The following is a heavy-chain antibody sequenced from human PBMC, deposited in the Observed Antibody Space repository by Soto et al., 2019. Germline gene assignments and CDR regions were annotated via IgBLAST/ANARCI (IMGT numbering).Heavy chain of an antibody. CDR2: ISGSGGST. J-gene: IGHJ4*02. V-gene: IGHV3-23*01. D-gene: IGHD3-16*02. CDR3: AKDRMITFGGVIVYFDY. CDR1: GFTFSSYA. Sequence: GGSLRLSCAASGFTFSSYAMSWVRQAPGKGLEWVSAISGSGGSTYYADSEKGRFTISRDNSKNTLYLQMKNLRAEDTAVYFFAKDRMITFGGVIVYFDYWGQGTLVTVSS.